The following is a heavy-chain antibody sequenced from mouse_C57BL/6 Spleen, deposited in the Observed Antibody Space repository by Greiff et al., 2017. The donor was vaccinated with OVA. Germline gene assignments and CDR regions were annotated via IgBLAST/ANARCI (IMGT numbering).Heavy chain of an antibody. CDR1: GYTFTDYN. CDR2: INPNNGGT. D-gene: IGHD2-5*01. J-gene: IGHJ4*01. Sequence: EVQLQQSGPELVKPGASVKIPCKASGYTFTDYNMDWVKQSHGKSLEWIGDINPNNGGTIYNQKFKGKATLTVDKSSSTAYMELRSLTSEDTAVYYCARKPYYSNYDAMDYWGQGTSVTVSS. CDR3: ARKPYYSNYDAMDY. V-gene: IGHV1-18*01.